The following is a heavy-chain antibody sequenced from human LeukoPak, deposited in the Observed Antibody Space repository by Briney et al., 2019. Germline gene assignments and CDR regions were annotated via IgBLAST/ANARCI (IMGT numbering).Heavy chain of an antibody. D-gene: IGHD2-2*01. CDR1: GFTFSSYA. CDR2: ISGSGGST. CDR3: AKDLLGYCSSTSCPYYFDY. J-gene: IGHJ4*02. V-gene: IGHV3-23*01. Sequence: GGSLRLSCAASGFTFSSYAMSWVRQAPGKGLEWVSAISGSGGSTYYADSVKGRFTISRDNSKNTLYLQMNGLRAEDTAVYYCAKDLLGYCSSTSCPYYFDYWGQGTLVTVSS.